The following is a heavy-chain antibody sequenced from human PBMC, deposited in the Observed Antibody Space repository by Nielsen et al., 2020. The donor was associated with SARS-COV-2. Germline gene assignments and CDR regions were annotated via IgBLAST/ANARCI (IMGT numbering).Heavy chain of an antibody. V-gene: IGHV3-33*01. D-gene: IGHD6-13*01. Sequence: GGSLRLSCAASGFTFSSYGMHWVRQAPGKGLEWVAVIWYDGSNKYFGDSVKGRFIISRDNVKNTLYLRMNSLRVEDSAVYYCAREGQQQLVRGENYGMDVWGQGTTVTVSS. CDR2: IWYDGSNK. J-gene: IGHJ6*02. CDR3: AREGQQQLVRGENYGMDV. CDR1: GFTFSSYG.